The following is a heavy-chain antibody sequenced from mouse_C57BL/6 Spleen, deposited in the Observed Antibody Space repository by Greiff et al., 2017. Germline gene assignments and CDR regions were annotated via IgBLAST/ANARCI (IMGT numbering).Heavy chain of an antibody. Sequence: EVKLQESGPGLAKPSQTLSLTCSVTGYSITSDYWNWIRKFPGNKLEYMGYISYSGSTYYNPSLKSRISITRDTSKNQYYLQVNSVTTEDTATYYCARRPYGYDEGNYAMDYWGQGTSVTVSS. J-gene: IGHJ4*01. CDR1: GYSITSDY. CDR3: ARRPYGYDEGNYAMDY. D-gene: IGHD2-2*01. V-gene: IGHV3-8*01. CDR2: ISYSGST.